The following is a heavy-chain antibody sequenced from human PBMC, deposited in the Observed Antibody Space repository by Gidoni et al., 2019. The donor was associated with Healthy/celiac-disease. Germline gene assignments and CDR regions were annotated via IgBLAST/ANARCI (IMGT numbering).Heavy chain of an antibody. CDR3: TSGKRLGYCSSTSCYAVHY. Sequence: EVQLVESGGGLVKPGGSLRLSCAASGFTFSTAWMSWVRQAPGKGLEWVGRIKSKTDGGTTDYAAPVKGRFTISRDDSKNTLYLQMNSLKTEDTAVYYCTSGKRLGYCSSTSCYAVHYWGQGTLVTVSS. J-gene: IGHJ4*02. D-gene: IGHD2-2*01. CDR2: IKSKTDGGTT. CDR1: GFTFSTAW. V-gene: IGHV3-15*01.